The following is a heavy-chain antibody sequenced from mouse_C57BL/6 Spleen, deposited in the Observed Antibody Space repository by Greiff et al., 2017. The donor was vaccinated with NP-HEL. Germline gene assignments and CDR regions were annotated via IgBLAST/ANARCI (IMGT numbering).Heavy chain of an antibody. J-gene: IGHJ1*03. Sequence: QVQLQQPGAELVMPGASVKLSCKASGYTFTSYWMHWVKQRPGQGLEWIGEIDPSDSYTNYNQKFKGKSTLTVDKSSSTAYMQLSSLTSEGSAVYYCARKAFYYYGSSDLWYFEVWGTGTTVTVSS. D-gene: IGHD1-1*01. V-gene: IGHV1-69*01. CDR3: ARKAFYYYGSSDLWYFEV. CDR1: GYTFTSYW. CDR2: IDPSDSYT.